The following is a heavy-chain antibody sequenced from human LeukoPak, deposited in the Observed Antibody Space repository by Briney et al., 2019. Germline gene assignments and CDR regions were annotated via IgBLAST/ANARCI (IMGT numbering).Heavy chain of an antibody. CDR2: ISGSGGST. J-gene: IGHJ4*02. CDR3: AKDTPKWELHLDY. CDR1: GFTFSSYA. V-gene: IGHV3-23*01. Sequence: PGGSLRLSCAASGFTFSSYAMSWVRQAPGMGLEWVSAISGSGGSTYYADSVKGRFTISRDNSKNTPYLQMNSLRAEDTAVYYCAKDTPKWELHLDYWGQGTLVTVSS. D-gene: IGHD1-26*01.